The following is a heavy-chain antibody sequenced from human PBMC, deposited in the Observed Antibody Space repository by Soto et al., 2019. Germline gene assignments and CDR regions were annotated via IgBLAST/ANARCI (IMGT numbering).Heavy chain of an antibody. CDR3: AKYLVPRYNMLTDYPRFDY. V-gene: IGHV3-23*01. D-gene: IGHD3-9*01. CDR2: ISGSGGST. Sequence: VQLLESGGGLVQPGGSLRLSCAASGFTFSSYAMSWVRQAPGKGLEWVSGISGSGGSTYYADSVKGRFTISRDNSKNPRYPQIYTLTAEDTAVYHCAKYLVPRYNMLTDYPRFDYWGQGTLVTVSS. CDR1: GFTFSSYA. J-gene: IGHJ4*02.